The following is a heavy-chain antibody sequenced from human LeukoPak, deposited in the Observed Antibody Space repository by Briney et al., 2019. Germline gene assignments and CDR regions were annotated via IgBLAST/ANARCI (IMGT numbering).Heavy chain of an antibody. Sequence: SETLSLTCAVYGGSFSGYYWSWIRQPPGKGLEWIGEINHSGSTNYNPSLKSRVTISVDTSKNQFSLKLSSVTAADTAVYYCARGGVLTACSGGSCYVNYWGQGTLVTVSS. CDR2: INHSGST. CDR1: GGSFSGYY. D-gene: IGHD2-15*01. V-gene: IGHV4-34*01. J-gene: IGHJ4*02. CDR3: ARGGVLTACSGGSCYVNY.